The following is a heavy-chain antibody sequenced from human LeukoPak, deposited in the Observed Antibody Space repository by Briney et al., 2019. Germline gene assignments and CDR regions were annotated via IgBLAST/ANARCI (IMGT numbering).Heavy chain of an antibody. Sequence: ASVKVSCKASGYTFTGYYMHWVRQAPGQGLEWMGRINPNSVVTNYAQKFQGRVTMTRDTSISTAYMELSRLRSSDTAVYYCVRGGGGYSYDWFDPWGQGTLVTVSS. V-gene: IGHV1-2*06. CDR3: VRGGGGYSYDWFDP. D-gene: IGHD5-18*01. CDR2: INPNSVVT. J-gene: IGHJ5*02. CDR1: GYTFTGYY.